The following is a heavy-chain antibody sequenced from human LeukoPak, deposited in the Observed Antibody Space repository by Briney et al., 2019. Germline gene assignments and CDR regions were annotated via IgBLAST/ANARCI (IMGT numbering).Heavy chain of an antibody. J-gene: IGHJ4*02. CDR3: ARAQDGNYGRFEY. CDR1: GLPSGTSG. Sequence: GGPLKPPVPAPGLPSGTSGMHWFGKAQGKGLCWAYGINPDGSSTSYADSVKGRLTISRDNAKNTLYLQMNSLSAEDTAVYYCARAQDGNYGRFEYWGQGTLVTVSS. CDR2: INPDGSST. D-gene: IGHD1-7*01. V-gene: IGHV3-74*01.